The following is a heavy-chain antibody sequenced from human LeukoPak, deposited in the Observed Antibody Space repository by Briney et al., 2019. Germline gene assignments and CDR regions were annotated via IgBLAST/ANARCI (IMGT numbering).Heavy chain of an antibody. CDR2: IYYSGGT. CDR3: SCAIGLYVSRGYFYFYC. J-gene: IGHJ4*02. V-gene: IGHV4-30-4*01. CDR1: GGSISSGDYY. D-gene: IGHD3-22*01. Sequence: SQTLSLTCAVSGGSISSGDYYWSWIRQPPGKGLEWIGYIYYSGGTYYNPSLKSRVTISVDTSKNQFSLKLSSVTAADAAVYYCSCAIGLYVSRGYFYFYCWGKVIMVT.